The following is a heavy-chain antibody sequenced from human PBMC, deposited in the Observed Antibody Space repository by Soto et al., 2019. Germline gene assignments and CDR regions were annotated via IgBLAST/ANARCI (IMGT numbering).Heavy chain of an antibody. V-gene: IGHV3-15*01. CDR1: GFTFSNAW. J-gene: IGHJ5*02. CDR2: IKSKTDGGTT. D-gene: IGHD2-2*02. CDR3: TTDPGVVVPAAIGVVFDP. Sequence: GGSLRLSCAAPGFTFSNAWMSWVRQAPGKGLEWVGRIKSKTDGGTTDYAAPVKGRFTISRDDSKNTLYLQMNSLKTEDTAVYYCTTDPGVVVPAAIGVVFDPWGQGTLVTVSS.